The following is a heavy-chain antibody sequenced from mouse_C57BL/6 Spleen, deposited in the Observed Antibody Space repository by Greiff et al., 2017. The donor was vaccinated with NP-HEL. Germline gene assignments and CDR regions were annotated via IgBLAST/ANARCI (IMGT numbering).Heavy chain of an antibody. CDR2: INPSTGGT. D-gene: IGHD3-2*02. CDR1: GYSFTGYY. J-gene: IGHJ1*03. Sequence: VQLQQSGPELVKPGASVKISCKASGYSFTGYYMNWVKQSPEKSLEWIGEINPSTGGTTYNQKFKAKATLTVDKSSSTAYMQLKSLTSEDSAVYYCARRTAQADWYFDVWGTGTTVTVSS. V-gene: IGHV1-42*01. CDR3: ARRTAQADWYFDV.